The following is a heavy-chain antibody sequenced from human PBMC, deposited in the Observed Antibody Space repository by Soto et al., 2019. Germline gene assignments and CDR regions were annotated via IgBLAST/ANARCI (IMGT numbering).Heavy chain of an antibody. Sequence: SETLSLTCTVSGGSISSGGYYWSWIRQHPGKGLEWIGYIYYSGSTYYNPSLKSRVTISVDTSKNQFSLKLSSVTAADTAVYYCAGGKAVHFYNGMDVWGQGTTVTVSS. CDR2: IYYSGST. CDR3: AGGKAVHFYNGMDV. CDR1: GGSISSGGYY. J-gene: IGHJ6*02. D-gene: IGHD2-2*02. V-gene: IGHV4-31*03.